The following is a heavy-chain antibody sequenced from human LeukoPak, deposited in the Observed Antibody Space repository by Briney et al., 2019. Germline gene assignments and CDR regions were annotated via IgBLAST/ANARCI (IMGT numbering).Heavy chain of an antibody. CDR3: ARGKTSDEIIENAFNI. V-gene: IGHV3-66*01. J-gene: IGHJ3*02. Sequence: PGGSLRLSCAASGFSVNTNYMTWVRQAPGKGLEWVSVLYSGGGAYYADSVKDRFTISRDYSQNTLLLQMNSLRAEDTALYYCARGKTSDEIIENAFNIWGQGTMVAVSS. CDR1: GFSVNTNY. D-gene: IGHD2/OR15-2a*01. CDR2: LYSGGGA.